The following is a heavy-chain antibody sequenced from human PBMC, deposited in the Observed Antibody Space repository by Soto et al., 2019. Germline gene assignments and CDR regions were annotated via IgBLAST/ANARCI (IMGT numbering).Heavy chain of an antibody. Sequence: SETLSLTCTVSGVSIRTGGYYWSWIRQHPGKGLEWIGYIYYSGRTYYNPSLKSRVTISVDTSKNQFSLNLRSVTAADTAVYYRARDRDYGLDYWGQGTLVTVSS. V-gene: IGHV4-31*03. CDR3: ARDRDYGLDY. D-gene: IGHD4-17*01. CDR1: GVSIRTGGYY. CDR2: IYYSGRT. J-gene: IGHJ4*02.